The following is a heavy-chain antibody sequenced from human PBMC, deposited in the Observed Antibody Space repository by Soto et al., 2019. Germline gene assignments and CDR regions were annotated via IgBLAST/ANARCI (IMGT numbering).Heavy chain of an antibody. D-gene: IGHD1-1*01. Sequence: SETLSLTCTVSGGSISSYYWSWIRQPPGKGLEWIGYIYYSGSTNYNPSLKSRVTISVDTSKKQFSLKLRSVTAADTAVYYCVRDGTKTLRDWFDPWGQGISVTVSS. CDR1: GGSISSYY. V-gene: IGHV4-59*12. J-gene: IGHJ5*02. CDR3: VRDGTKTLRDWFDP. CDR2: IYYSGST.